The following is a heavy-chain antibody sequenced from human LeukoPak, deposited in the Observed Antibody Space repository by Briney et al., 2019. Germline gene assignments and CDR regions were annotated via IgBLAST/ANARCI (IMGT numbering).Heavy chain of an antibody. D-gene: IGHD5-24*01. J-gene: IGHJ4*02. V-gene: IGHV1-2*02. Sequence: ASVKVSCKASGCTFTGYYMHWVRQAPGQGLEWMGWINPNSGGTNYAQKFQGRVTMTRDTSISTAYMELSRLRSDDTAVYYCAPLEVDGYNIVYWGQGTLVTVSS. CDR3: APLEVDGYNIVY. CDR2: INPNSGGT. CDR1: GCTFTGYY.